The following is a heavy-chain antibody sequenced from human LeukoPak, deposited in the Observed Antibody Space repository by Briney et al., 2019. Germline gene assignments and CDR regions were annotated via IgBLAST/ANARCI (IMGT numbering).Heavy chain of an antibody. J-gene: IGHJ4*02. CDR3: ARGGFDY. CDR1: GVTISSSNYY. V-gene: IGHV4-39*01. D-gene: IGHD3-10*01. Sequence: PSETLSLTCTGSGVTISSSNYYWGRIRPPPGKGLEWIGSIYYSGSTYYNPSLKSRITISVDTSKNQFSLKLSSVTAADTAVYYCARGGFDYWGQGTLVTVSS. CDR2: IYYSGST.